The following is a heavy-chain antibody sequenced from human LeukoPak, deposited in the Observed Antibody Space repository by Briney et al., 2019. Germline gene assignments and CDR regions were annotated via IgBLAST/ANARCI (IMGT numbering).Heavy chain of an antibody. D-gene: IGHD1-26*01. Sequence: SETLSLTCAVSGYSISSGYYWGWTRQPPGKGLEWIGSIYHSGSTYSNPSLKSRVTISVDTSKNQFSLKLSSVTAADTAVYYCARASGLGGSSSGAWGAIFDYWGQGTLVTVSA. CDR1: GYSISSGYY. V-gene: IGHV4-38-2*01. J-gene: IGHJ4*02. CDR3: ARASGLGGSSSGAWGAIFDY. CDR2: IYHSGST.